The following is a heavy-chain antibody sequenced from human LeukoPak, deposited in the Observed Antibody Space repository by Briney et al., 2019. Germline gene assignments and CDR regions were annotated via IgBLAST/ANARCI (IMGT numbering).Heavy chain of an antibody. J-gene: IGHJ3*02. V-gene: IGHV1-2*04. CDR3: ARRAQLLLWFGEPDGDAFDI. Sequence: ASVKVSCKASGYTFTGYYMHWVRQAPGQRLEWMGWINPKSGGTNYAQKFQGWVTMTRDTSISTAYMELSRLRSDDTAVYYCARRAQLLLWFGEPDGDAFDIWGQGTMVTVSS. CDR2: INPKSGGT. D-gene: IGHD3-10*01. CDR1: GYTFTGYY.